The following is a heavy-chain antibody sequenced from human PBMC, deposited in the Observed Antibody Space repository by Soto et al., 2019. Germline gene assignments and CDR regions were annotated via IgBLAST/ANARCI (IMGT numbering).Heavy chain of an antibody. CDR2: IHPSGGGT. CDR1: GYTFNTYY. Sequence: ASVKVSCKPSGYTFNTYYLHWVRQAPGQALEWMGVIHPSGGGTTYAQKFLGRVTVTGDTSTSTVFMELSSLRSDDTAVYYCARVRGPSCGYYRYRLASWSQGTLDTVSS. J-gene: IGHJ5*01. CDR3: ARVRGPSCGYYRYRLAS. D-gene: IGHD3-22*01. V-gene: IGHV1-46*02.